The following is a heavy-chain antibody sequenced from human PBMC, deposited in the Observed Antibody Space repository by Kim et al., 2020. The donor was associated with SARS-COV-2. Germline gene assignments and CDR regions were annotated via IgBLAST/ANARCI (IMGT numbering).Heavy chain of an antibody. D-gene: IGHD1-26*01. CDR3: ASSEWELRTGDAFDI. V-gene: IGHV3-11*01. CDR2: ISSSGSTI. Sequence: GGSLRLSCAASGFTFSDYYMSWIRQAPGKGLEWVSYISSSGSTIYYADSVKGRFTISRDNAKNSLYLQMNSLRAEDTAVYYCASSEWELRTGDAFDIWGQGTMVTVSS. J-gene: IGHJ3*02. CDR1: GFTFSDYY.